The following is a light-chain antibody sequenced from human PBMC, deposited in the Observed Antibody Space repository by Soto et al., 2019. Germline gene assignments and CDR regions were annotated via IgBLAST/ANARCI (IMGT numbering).Light chain of an antibody. CDR3: QQYGSSPPT. CDR2: GAS. V-gene: IGKV3-20*01. Sequence: EIVLTQSPGTLSLSPGERATLSCRASQSVSSSYLAWYQQKPGQAPRLLIYGASSRATGIPDRFSGSGSGTDFSLTISSLEPEDFCVYYCQQYGSSPPTFGQGTKVEIK. CDR1: QSVSSSY. J-gene: IGKJ1*01.